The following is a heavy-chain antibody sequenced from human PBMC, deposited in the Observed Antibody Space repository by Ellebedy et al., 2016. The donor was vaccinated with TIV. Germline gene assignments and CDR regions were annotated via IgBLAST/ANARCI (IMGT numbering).Heavy chain of an antibody. J-gene: IGHJ6*02. CDR3: ARGWFGSGMGV. CDR2: TYYRSKWYN. CDR1: GDSVSRNSAA. V-gene: IGHV6-1*01. Sequence: SQTLSLTCAISGDSVSRNSAAWTWIRQSPSRGLEWLGRTYYRSKWYNDYAVSVKSRITINPDTSKNQFSLQLNSVIPDDTAVYYCARGWFGSGMGVWGQGTTVTVSS. D-gene: IGHD3-16*01.